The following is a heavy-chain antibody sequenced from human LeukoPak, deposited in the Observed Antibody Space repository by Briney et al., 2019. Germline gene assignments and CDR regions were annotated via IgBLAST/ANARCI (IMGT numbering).Heavy chain of an antibody. V-gene: IGHV3-30*03. CDR3: ARLPPTVTTGFDY. CDR1: GFTFNNYV. Sequence: GGSLRLSCPASGFTFNNYVMSWVRQAPGKGLEWVAVISYDGSNKYYADSVKGRFTISRDNSKNTLYLQMNSLRAEDTAVYYCARLPPTVTTGFDYWGQGTLVTVSS. CDR2: ISYDGSNK. J-gene: IGHJ4*02. D-gene: IGHD4-17*01.